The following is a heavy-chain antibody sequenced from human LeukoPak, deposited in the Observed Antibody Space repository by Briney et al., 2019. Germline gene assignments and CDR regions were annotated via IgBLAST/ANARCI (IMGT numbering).Heavy chain of an antibody. CDR1: GFTLSSYW. D-gene: IGHD2-15*01. CDR3: ARGFVVVVAATVGAAFDI. J-gene: IGHJ3*02. Sequence: GGSLRLSCAASGFTLSSYWMHWVRQAPGKGLVWVSRINTDGSSTSYADSVKGRFTISRDNSKNTLYLQMNSLRAEDTAVYYCARGFVVVVAATVGAAFDIWGQGTMVTVSS. V-gene: IGHV3-74*01. CDR2: INTDGSST.